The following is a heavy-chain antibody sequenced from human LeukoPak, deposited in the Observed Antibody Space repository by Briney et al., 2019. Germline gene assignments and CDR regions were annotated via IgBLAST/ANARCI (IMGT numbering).Heavy chain of an antibody. J-gene: IGHJ4*02. CDR3: ARRVDIVATILFDY. CDR1: GGSISTYY. V-gene: IGHV4-59*01. CDR2: IYYSGST. D-gene: IGHD5-12*01. Sequence: SETLSLTCTVSGGSISTYYWSWTRQPPGKGLEWIGYIYYSGSTNYNPSLKSRVTVSVDTSKNQFSLNLTSLTAADTAVYYCARRVDIVATILFDYWGQGTLVTVSS.